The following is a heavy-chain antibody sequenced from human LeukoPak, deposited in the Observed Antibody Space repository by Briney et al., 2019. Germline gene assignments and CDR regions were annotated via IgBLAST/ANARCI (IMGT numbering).Heavy chain of an antibody. CDR1: GFTFSSYS. V-gene: IGHV3-21*01. J-gene: IGHJ4*02. CDR3: AKNLGHCTGSDCYNY. CDR2: ISSSSSYI. Sequence: KPGGSLRLSCAASGFTFSSYSMNWVRQAPGKGLEWVSSISSSSSYIYYADSVKGRFTISRDNSKNTLFLQMNSLRAEDTAVYYCAKNLGHCTGSDCYNYWGQGTLVTVSS. D-gene: IGHD2-8*02.